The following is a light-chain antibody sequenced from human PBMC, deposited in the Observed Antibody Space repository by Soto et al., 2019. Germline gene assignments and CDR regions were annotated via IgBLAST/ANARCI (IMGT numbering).Light chain of an antibody. CDR3: QQYDRSPRT. J-gene: IGKJ1*01. V-gene: IGKV3-20*01. CDR1: QSVSSTY. Sequence: EIVLTQSPGTLSLSPGERATLSCRASQSVSSTYLAWYQQKPGQAPRLLIYGASSRATGIPDRVSGSGSGTDLTLTISRLEPEDFAVYYCQQYDRSPRTFGQGTKVEIK. CDR2: GAS.